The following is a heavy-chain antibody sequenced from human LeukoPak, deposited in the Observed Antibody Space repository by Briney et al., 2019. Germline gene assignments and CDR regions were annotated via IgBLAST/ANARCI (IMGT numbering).Heavy chain of an antibody. CDR1: GFSLSNRGVG. CDR3: AHSFDSYQFDP. D-gene: IGHD3-9*01. CDR2: IYWNDDK. Sequence: SGPTLVKPTQTLTLTCTFSGFSLSNRGVGVGWIRQPPGKALEWLAFIYWNDDKRYSPSLKSRLTVTKDTSKNQVVLTMTNMDPVDTATYYCAHSFDSYQFDPWGQGTLVTVSS. J-gene: IGHJ5*02. V-gene: IGHV2-5*01.